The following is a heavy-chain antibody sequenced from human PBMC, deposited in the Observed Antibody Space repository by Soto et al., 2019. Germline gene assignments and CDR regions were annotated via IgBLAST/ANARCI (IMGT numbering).Heavy chain of an antibody. Sequence: QVQLVQSGTEVMRPGASVNVSCKASAYTLRNYAISWVRQAPGQGLEWLGWISVYNGNTKYAQKVQGRVPMTTDTSTRTVYMEPRSLRSDDTAVYYCAANSNPYGDTSGYSFYWGQGTLVTVSS. D-gene: IGHD3-22*01. J-gene: IGHJ4*02. CDR3: AANSNPYGDTSGYSFY. CDR1: AYTLRNYA. CDR2: ISVYNGNT. V-gene: IGHV1-18*01.